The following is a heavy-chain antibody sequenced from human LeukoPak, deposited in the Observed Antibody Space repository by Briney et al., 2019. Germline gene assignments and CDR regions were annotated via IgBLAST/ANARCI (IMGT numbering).Heavy chain of an antibody. Sequence: TSETLSLTCTVPGGSISSYSWSWIRQLPGKGLEWIGYIYYSGSTNSNPSLKSGVTIPVETSKTQFFLKLSSVTAADTAVYYCARDRVTMVRGVISSVDYYYYYYMDVWGKGTTVTISS. J-gene: IGHJ6*03. D-gene: IGHD3-10*01. CDR2: IYYSGST. CDR1: GGSISSYS. V-gene: IGHV4-59*12. CDR3: ARDRVTMVRGVISSVDYYYYYYMDV.